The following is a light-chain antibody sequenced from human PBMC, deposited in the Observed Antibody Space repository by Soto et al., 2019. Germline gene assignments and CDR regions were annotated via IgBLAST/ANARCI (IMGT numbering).Light chain of an antibody. CDR2: DAS. Sequence: GDRVTITCRASQNIGRSLAWYQQKPGETPKVLVYDASSLKSGVPSRFSGSGSGTEFTLTISSLQPDDFATYYCQQYGAYWTFGQGTKVDNK. V-gene: IGKV1-5*01. CDR1: QNIGRS. J-gene: IGKJ1*01. CDR3: QQYGAYWT.